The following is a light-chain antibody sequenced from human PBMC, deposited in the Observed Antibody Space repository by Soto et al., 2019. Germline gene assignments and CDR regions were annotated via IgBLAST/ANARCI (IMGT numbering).Light chain of an antibody. CDR3: QHYITYPYT. CDR1: QSITDW. V-gene: IGKV1-5*03. J-gene: IGKJ2*01. Sequence: DIQMTQSPSTLSASVGDRVTITCRASQSITDWLAWYQQKPGKAPKLLIYKASSLESGVPSRFSGGGSGTELTLTISSLQPDDFASYYCQHYITYPYTFGQGTKLEIK. CDR2: KAS.